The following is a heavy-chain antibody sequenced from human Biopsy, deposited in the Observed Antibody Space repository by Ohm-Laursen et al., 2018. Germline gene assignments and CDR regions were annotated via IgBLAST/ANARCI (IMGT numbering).Heavy chain of an antibody. V-gene: IGHV4-59*01. CDR2: ISDRGTT. CDR3: ARLYRLDDYWNDDPPDAFGV. Sequence: GTLSLTWAVSGGSMSGDYWSWIRQSPRKGLEWIGHISDRGTTNSNPSLRGRITISVDTSKNQFSLKLNSVSAADTALFFCARLYRLDDYWNDDPPDAFGVWGPGTMVTVSS. D-gene: IGHD3-3*01. CDR1: GGSMSGDY. J-gene: IGHJ3*01.